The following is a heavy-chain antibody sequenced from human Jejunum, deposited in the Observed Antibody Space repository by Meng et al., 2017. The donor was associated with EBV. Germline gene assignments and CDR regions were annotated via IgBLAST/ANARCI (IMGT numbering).Heavy chain of an antibody. J-gene: IGHJ4*02. CDR1: GGYIRSSNW. Sequence: VQLQGSGHGLGKPSGTPSLTCAFYGGYIRSSNWWSWVRQAPGKGLEWIGEIHHTESTNYNPSLKSRVTISVDKSKNQFSLKLSSVTAADTAVYYCARESYSDSSGYYSLDYWGQGSLVTVSS. V-gene: IGHV4-4*02. CDR2: IHHTEST. D-gene: IGHD3-22*01. CDR3: ARESYSDSSGYYSLDY.